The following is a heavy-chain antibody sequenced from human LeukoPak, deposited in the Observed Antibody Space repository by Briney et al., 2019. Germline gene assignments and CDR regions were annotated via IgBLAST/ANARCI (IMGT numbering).Heavy chain of an antibody. CDR1: GGSISSYY. V-gene: IGHV4-59*01. D-gene: IGHD6-19*01. J-gene: IGHJ4*02. CDR3: ATGYSSGWGYYFDY. Sequence: SETLSLTCTVSGGSISSYYWSWIRQPPGEGLEWIGYIYYSGSTNYNPSLKSRVTISVDTTKNQFSLKLSSVTAADTAVYYCATGYSSGWGYYFDYWGQGTLVTVSS. CDR2: IYYSGST.